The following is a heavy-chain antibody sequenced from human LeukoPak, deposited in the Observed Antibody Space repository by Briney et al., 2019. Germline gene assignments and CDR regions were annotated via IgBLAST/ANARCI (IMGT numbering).Heavy chain of an antibody. V-gene: IGHV1-24*01. CDR2: FDPEDGET. Sequence: ASVKVSCKVSGYTLTELSMHWVRQAPGKGLEWMGGFDPEDGETIYAQKFQGRVTMTEDTSTDTAYMELSSLRSEDTAVYYCATRSSYNNYLGYWGQGTLVTVSS. CDR1: GYTLTELS. D-gene: IGHD5-24*01. J-gene: IGHJ4*02. CDR3: ATRSSYNNYLGY.